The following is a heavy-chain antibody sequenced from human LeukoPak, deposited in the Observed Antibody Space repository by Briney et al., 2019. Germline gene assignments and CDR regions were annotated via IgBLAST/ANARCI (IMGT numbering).Heavy chain of an antibody. Sequence: PGESLKISCKGSGYSFPSNWIGWVRQMPGKGLEWMGIINPADSEVRYSPSFQGQVTISADKSISNVYLQWSSLKPSDTAMYYCARHNRDTSGWRRLGYWGQGTLVTVSS. V-gene: IGHV5-51*01. CDR3: ARHNRDTSGWRRLGY. CDR1: GYSFPSNW. D-gene: IGHD6-19*01. J-gene: IGHJ4*02. CDR2: INPADSEV.